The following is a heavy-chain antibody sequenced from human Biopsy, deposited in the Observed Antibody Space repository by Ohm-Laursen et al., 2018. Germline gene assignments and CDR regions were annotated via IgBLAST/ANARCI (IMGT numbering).Heavy chain of an antibody. CDR2: ISSSGATI. J-gene: IGHJ6*02. CDR1: GFTFSDHH. V-gene: IGHV3-11*01. D-gene: IGHD4-23*01. Sequence: SLRLSCAAPGFTFSDHHMAWVRQAPGKGLEWLSYISSSGATIKYADSVKGRFTISRDNAKNSLYLRMNSLRAEDTAVYYCARDTRWSPYSMDVWGQGTTVTVSS. CDR3: ARDTRWSPYSMDV.